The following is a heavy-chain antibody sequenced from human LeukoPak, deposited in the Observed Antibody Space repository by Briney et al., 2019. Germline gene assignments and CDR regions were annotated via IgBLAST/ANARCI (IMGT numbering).Heavy chain of an antibody. V-gene: IGHV1-18*01. CDR3: ARNPHYYDSSGYIPRFDY. Sequence: PAASVKVSCKASGYTFTSYGISWVRQAPGQGLGWMGWISAYNGNTNYAQKLQGRVTMTTDTSTSTAYMELRSLRSDDTAVYYCARNPHYYDSSGYIPRFDYWGQGTLVTVSS. J-gene: IGHJ4*02. CDR2: ISAYNGNT. D-gene: IGHD3-22*01. CDR1: GYTFTSYG.